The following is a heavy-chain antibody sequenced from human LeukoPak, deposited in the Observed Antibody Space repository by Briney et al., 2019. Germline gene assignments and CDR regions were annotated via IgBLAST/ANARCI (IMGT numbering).Heavy chain of an antibody. CDR2: IASDGSST. D-gene: IGHD2-15*01. V-gene: IGHV3-74*01. J-gene: IGHJ6*02. CDR3: ARDEPGYCSGGSCYSVPYYYYGMDV. Sequence: PGGSLRLSCAASGFTFSSYWMNWVRQAPGKGLVWVSRIASDGSSTTYADSVKGRFSISRDNAKNTLYLQMNSLRVEDTAVYYCARDEPGYCSGGSCYSVPYYYYGMDVWGQGTTVTVSS. CDR1: GFTFSSYW.